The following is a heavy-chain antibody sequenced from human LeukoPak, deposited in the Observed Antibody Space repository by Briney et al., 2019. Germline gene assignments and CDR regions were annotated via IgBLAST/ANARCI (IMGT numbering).Heavy chain of an antibody. Sequence: SETLSLTCTVSGGSIRSFYWNWMRQPPGKGLEWIGYVYYTGSTTYNPSLKSRVSMSVDTSKNQFSLRLNSVTAADTAVYYCASGYYGSGTSRAFDIWGQGTMVTVSS. CDR1: GGSIRSFY. CDR3: ASGYYGSGTSRAFDI. CDR2: VYYTGST. V-gene: IGHV4-59*01. J-gene: IGHJ3*02. D-gene: IGHD3-10*01.